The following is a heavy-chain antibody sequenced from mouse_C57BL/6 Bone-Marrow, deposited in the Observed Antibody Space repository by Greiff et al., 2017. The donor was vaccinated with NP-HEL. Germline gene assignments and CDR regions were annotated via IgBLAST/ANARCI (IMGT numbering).Heavy chain of an antibody. J-gene: IGHJ2*01. D-gene: IGHD2-12*01. CDR2: IGPAGSYT. CDR1: GYTFTSYG. Sequence: VQLQQSGAELVVPGASVKLSCKASGYTFTSYGMHWVKQSPGQGLEWMGEIGPAGSYTNYNDQFQGKSTMNEDKSSSTAYMELGSLTSEDSAVYYWASNPYYSYYFDYWGQGTTVTVSA. V-gene: IGHV1-69*01. CDR3: ASNPYYSYYFDY.